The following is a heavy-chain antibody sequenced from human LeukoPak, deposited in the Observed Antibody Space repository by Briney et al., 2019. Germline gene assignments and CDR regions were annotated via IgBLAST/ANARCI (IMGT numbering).Heavy chain of an antibody. CDR2: ISHSGST. V-gene: IGHV4-34*01. CDR1: GGSFSDYY. Sequence: SETLSLTCAVSGGSFSDYYWSWIRQPPGEGLEWIGEISHSGSTYYNPALKSRVTISIDTSKNQFSLKLSSMTAADTAVYYCARNYGGLDYFDSWGQGTLVTVSS. D-gene: IGHD1-7*01. CDR3: ARNYGGLDYFDS. J-gene: IGHJ4*02.